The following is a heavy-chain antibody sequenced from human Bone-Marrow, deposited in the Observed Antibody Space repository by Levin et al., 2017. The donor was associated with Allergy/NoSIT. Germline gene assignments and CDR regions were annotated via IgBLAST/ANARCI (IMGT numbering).Heavy chain of an antibody. D-gene: IGHD3-9*01. CDR2: ISSSSSYI. CDR3: ARDGLGYDILTGRGAFDS. Sequence: GESLKISCAASGFTFSSYSMNWVRQAPGKGLEWVSSISSSSSYIYYADSVKGRFTISRDNAKNSLYLQMNSLRAEDTAVYYCARDGLGYDILTGRGAFDSWGQGTMVTVSS. V-gene: IGHV3-21*01. J-gene: IGHJ3*02. CDR1: GFTFSSYS.